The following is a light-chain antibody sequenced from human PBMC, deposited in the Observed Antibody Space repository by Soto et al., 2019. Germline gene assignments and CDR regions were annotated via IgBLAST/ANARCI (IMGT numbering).Light chain of an antibody. CDR3: QQYNAYPWT. CDR2: DAS. Sequence: DVQMTQSPSTLSASVGDIVTITCRASQSISSWLAWYQQTPGKAPKLLMFDASSLDSGVPTRFSGSGSGTEFTLTISSLPPDDFATYCCQQYNAYPWTFGQGTKVDIK. J-gene: IGKJ1*01. V-gene: IGKV1-5*01. CDR1: QSISSW.